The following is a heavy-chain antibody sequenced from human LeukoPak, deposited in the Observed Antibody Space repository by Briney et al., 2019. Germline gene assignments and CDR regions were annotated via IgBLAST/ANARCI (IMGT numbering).Heavy chain of an antibody. CDR2: IYYSGST. CDR3: AREGYGDTR. J-gene: IGHJ4*02. V-gene: IGHV4-61*01. Sequence: SETLSLTCTVSGGSVSSGSYYWSWIRQPPGKGLEWIGYIYYSGSTNYNPSLKSRVTISVDTSKNQFSLKLSSVTAADTAVYYCAREGYGDTRWGQGTLVTVSS. CDR1: GGSVSSGSYY. D-gene: IGHD4-17*01.